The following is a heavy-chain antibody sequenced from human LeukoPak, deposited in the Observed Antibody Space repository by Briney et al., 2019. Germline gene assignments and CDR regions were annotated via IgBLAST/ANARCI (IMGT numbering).Heavy chain of an antibody. CDR2: INGSGSFT. D-gene: IGHD1-26*01. J-gene: IGHJ4*02. CDR3: ARGIVGASTYYFDY. Sequence: GGSLRLSCAASGFTFSNYVMGWVRQDPGKGLQWVSIINGSGSFTSYADSVKGRLTISRDNSKNTLYLQMNSLRAEDTAVYYCARGIVGASTYYFDYWGQGTLVTVSS. CDR1: GFTFSNYV. V-gene: IGHV3-23*05.